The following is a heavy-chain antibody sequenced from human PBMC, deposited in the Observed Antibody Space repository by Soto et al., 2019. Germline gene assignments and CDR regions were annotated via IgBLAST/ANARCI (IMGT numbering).Heavy chain of an antibody. D-gene: IGHD3-22*01. CDR3: ARLYHYDSSGYPLGAFDI. CDR2: ISAYNGNT. J-gene: IGHJ3*02. V-gene: IGHV1-18*01. CDR1: GYTFTSYG. Sequence: ASVKVSCKASGYTFTSYGISWVRQAPGQGLEWMGWISAYNGNTNYAQKLQGRVTMTTDTSTSTAYMELRSLRSDDTAVYYCARLYHYDSSGYPLGAFDIWGQGTMVTVSS.